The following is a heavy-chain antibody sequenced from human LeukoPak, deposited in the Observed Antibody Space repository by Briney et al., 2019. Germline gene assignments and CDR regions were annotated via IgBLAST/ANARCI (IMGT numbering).Heavy chain of an antibody. CDR2: INHSGST. CDR1: GGSFSGYY. CDR3: ARGTMTTVTYYFDY. J-gene: IGHJ4*02. D-gene: IGHD4-17*01. V-gene: IGHV4-34*01. Sequence: SETLSLTCAVYGGSFSGYYWSWIRQPPGKGLEWIGEINHSGSTNYNPSLKSRVTISVDTSKNQFSLKLSAVTAADTAVYYCARGTMTTVTYYFDYWGQGTLVTVSS.